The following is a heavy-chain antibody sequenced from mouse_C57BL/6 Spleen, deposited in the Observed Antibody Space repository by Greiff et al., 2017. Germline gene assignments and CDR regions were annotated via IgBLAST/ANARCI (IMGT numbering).Heavy chain of an antibody. D-gene: IGHD2-2*01. CDR1: GYTFTEYT. CDR3: ARHEGVYYGYGGDAMDY. Sequence: QVQLKQSGAELVKPGASVKLSCKASGYTFTEYTIHWVKQRSGQGLEWIGWFYPGSGSIKYNEKFKDKATLTADKSSSTVYMELSRLTSEDSAVYFCARHEGVYYGYGGDAMDYWGQGTSVTVSS. CDR2: FYPGSGSI. J-gene: IGHJ4*01. V-gene: IGHV1-62-2*01.